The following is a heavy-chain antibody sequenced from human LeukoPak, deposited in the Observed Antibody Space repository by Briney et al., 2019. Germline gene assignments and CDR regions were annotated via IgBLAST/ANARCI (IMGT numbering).Heavy chain of an antibody. D-gene: IGHD2-8*01. V-gene: IGHV3-23*01. Sequence: PGGSLRLSCAASGFTFSSYAMSWVRQAPGKGLEWVSAISGSGGSTYYADSVKGRFTISRDNSKNTLYLQMNSLRAEDTAVYYCAKDITPCLGYCTVRGFYYFDYWGQGTLVTVSS. J-gene: IGHJ4*02. CDR2: ISGSGGST. CDR3: AKDITPCLGYCTVRGFYYFDY. CDR1: GFTFSSYA.